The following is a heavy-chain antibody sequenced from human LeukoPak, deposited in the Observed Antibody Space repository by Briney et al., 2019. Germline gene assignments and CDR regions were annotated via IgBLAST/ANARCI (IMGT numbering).Heavy chain of an antibody. CDR3: SRESGPFSPFGF. CDR1: GGSISGTNW. Sequence: KASETLSLTCGVSGGSISGTNWWSWVRQPPGQGLEWIGEISLRGLTNYNPSLRSRLTMSLDESKNQVSLNLTSVTAADTAMYYCSRESGPFSPFGFWGQGTLVSVLS. D-gene: IGHD1-26*01. J-gene: IGHJ4*02. CDR2: ISLRGLT. V-gene: IGHV4-4*02.